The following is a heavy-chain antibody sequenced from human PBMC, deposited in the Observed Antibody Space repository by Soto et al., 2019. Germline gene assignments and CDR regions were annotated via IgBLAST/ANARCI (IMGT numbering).Heavy chain of an antibody. J-gene: IGHJ4*02. CDR3: ARLIRGAAAAFDS. D-gene: IGHD6-25*01. Sequence: QVQLQESGPGLVKPSETLSLTCTVSGGSFDTYYWSWIRQPPGKGLEYIGYISHTGTTDSNPSLKSRVTLSIDTSKNQFSLNLSSVTASDTASYYCARLIRGAAAAFDSWGQGSLVTVSS. CDR2: ISHTGTT. V-gene: IGHV4-59*08. CDR1: GGSFDTYY.